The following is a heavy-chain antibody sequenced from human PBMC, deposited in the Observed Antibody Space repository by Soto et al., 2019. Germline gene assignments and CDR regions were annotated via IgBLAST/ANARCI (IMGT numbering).Heavy chain of an antibody. V-gene: IGHV3-66*01. CDR2: IYSGGST. CDR3: ARERSSSWVDAFDI. Sequence: EVQLVESGGGLVQPGGSLRLSCAASGFTVSSNYMSWVRQAPGKGLEWVSVIYSGGSTYYADSVKGRFTISRDNSKNTLYLQMNSLRAEDTAVYYCARERSSSWVDAFDIWGQGTMVTVSS. D-gene: IGHD6-13*01. J-gene: IGHJ3*02. CDR1: GFTVSSNY.